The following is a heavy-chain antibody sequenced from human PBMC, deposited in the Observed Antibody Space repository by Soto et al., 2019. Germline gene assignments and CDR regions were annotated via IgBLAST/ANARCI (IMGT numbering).Heavy chain of an antibody. CDR3: AKDRESGSYYTELFDY. Sequence: PGGSLRLSCAASGFTFSSYAMSWVRQAPGKGLEWVSAISGSGGSTYYADSVKGRFTISRDNSKNTLYLQMNSLRAEDTAVYYCAKDRESGSYYTELFDYWGQGTLVTVSS. D-gene: IGHD1-26*01. V-gene: IGHV3-23*01. CDR1: GFTFSSYA. J-gene: IGHJ4*02. CDR2: ISGSGGST.